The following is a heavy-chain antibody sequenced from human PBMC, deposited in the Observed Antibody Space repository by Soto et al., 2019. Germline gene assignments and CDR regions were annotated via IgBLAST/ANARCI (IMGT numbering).Heavy chain of an antibody. CDR3: ARDVGDYYFDS. CDR2: IYHSGVT. Sequence: QVQLQESGPGLAKPSQTLSLTCTVSGGSITSGVYYWGWIRQHPGKGLEWIGNIYHSGVTYYSPSLKSRLTISVDTSKNQFSLKLSSVTAADTAVYYCARDVGDYYFDSWGQGTLVTVSS. CDR1: GGSITSGVYY. V-gene: IGHV4-31*03. J-gene: IGHJ4*02. D-gene: IGHD2-21*02.